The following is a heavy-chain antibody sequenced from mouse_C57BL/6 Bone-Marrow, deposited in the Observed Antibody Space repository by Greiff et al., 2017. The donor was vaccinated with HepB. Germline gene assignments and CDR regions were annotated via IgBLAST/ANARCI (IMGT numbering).Heavy chain of an antibody. CDR1: GYTFTEYT. CDR3: ARHEDPQYDGSSSAWFAY. J-gene: IGHJ3*01. CDR2: FYPGSGSI. D-gene: IGHD1-1*01. V-gene: IGHV1-62-2*01. Sequence: VQLQQSGAELVKPGASVKLSCKASGYTFTEYTIHWVKQRSGQGLEWIGWFYPGSGSIKYNEKFKDKATLTADKSSSTVYMELSRLTSEDSAVYFCARHEDPQYDGSSSAWFAYWGQGTLVTVSA.